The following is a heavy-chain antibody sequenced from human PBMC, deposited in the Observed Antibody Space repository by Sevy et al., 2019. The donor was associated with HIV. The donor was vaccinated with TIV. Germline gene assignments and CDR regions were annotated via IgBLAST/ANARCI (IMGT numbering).Heavy chain of an antibody. Sequence: ASVKVSCKVSGYTLTELSMHWVRQAPGKGLEWMGSFDPEDGETIYAQKFQGRVTMTEDTSADTAYMELSSLRSEDTAVYFCATTKDYYDSSGCRFDYWGQGTLVTVSS. D-gene: IGHD3-22*01. J-gene: IGHJ4*02. CDR3: ATTKDYYDSSGCRFDY. CDR2: FDPEDGET. V-gene: IGHV1-24*01. CDR1: GYTLTELS.